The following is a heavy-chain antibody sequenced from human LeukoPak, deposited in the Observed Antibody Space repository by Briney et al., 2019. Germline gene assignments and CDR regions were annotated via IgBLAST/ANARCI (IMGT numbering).Heavy chain of an antibody. CDR1: GFTFRGYA. J-gene: IGHJ3*02. V-gene: IGHV3-23*01. D-gene: IGHD1-26*01. Sequence: PGGSLRLSCAASGFTFRGYAMSWVRQAPGKGLEWVSAISGSGGSTYYADSVKGRFTISRDNSKNTLYLQMNSLRAEDTAVYYCAKDLVGSRGDDASDIWGQGTMVTVSS. CDR3: AKDLVGSRGDDASDI. CDR2: ISGSGGST.